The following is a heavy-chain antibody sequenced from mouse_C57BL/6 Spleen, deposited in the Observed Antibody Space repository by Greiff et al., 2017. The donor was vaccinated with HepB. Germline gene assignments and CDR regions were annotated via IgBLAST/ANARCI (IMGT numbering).Heavy chain of an antibody. D-gene: IGHD1-1*01. Sequence: QVHVKQSGTELVKPGASVKLSCKASGYTFTSYWMHWVKQRPGQGLEWIGNINPSNGGTNYNEKFKSKATLTVDKSSSTAYMQLSSLTSEDSAVYYCARSRNYYGSSYGGYFDYWGQGTTLTVSS. CDR1: GYTFTSYW. J-gene: IGHJ2*01. CDR3: ARSRNYYGSSYGGYFDY. V-gene: IGHV1-53*01. CDR2: INPSNGGT.